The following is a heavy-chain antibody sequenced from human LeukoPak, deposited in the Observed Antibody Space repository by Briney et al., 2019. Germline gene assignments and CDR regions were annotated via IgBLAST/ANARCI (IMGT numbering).Heavy chain of an antibody. J-gene: IGHJ4*02. Sequence: PGGSLRLSCGASGFTFSSYAMSWVRQAPGKGLDWVSTISGIGGSTYYGDSVKGRFTISRDNSKNTLYLQMNSLRAEDTAVYYCARDPFLTGDFYFDYWGQGTLVTVSS. CDR3: ARDPFLTGDFYFDY. CDR2: ISGIGGST. D-gene: IGHD7-27*01. V-gene: IGHV3-23*01. CDR1: GFTFSSYA.